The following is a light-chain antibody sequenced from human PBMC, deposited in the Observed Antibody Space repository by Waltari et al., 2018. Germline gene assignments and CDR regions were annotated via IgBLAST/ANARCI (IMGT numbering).Light chain of an antibody. CDR3: MIWNSGTSV. Sequence: QAVLTQPSSLSASPGASARLTCTLHSGINVAERRLYWYQQKPGKPPQYLLGFRSDLDNQPASGLPSRFSASKDASANAGILLISGLQSEDEADYYCMIWNSGTSVFGGGTTLTVL. CDR2: FRSDLDN. V-gene: IGLV5-45*03. J-gene: IGLJ2*01. CDR1: SGINVAERR.